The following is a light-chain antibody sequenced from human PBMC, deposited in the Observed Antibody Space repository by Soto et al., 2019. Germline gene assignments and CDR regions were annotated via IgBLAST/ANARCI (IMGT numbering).Light chain of an antibody. CDR2: GAS. CDR3: HQYKSWPPLT. CDR1: KSISDN. Sequence: IVMTQSPDILSVSLGEIAPLSCLSSKSISDNLAWYQQRSGQAPRLLIYGASTRATGVPARFSGSGSGTEFTLTISSLKSDDFAICYCHQYKSWPPLTFGGGTKVE. V-gene: IGKV3-15*01. J-gene: IGKJ4*01.